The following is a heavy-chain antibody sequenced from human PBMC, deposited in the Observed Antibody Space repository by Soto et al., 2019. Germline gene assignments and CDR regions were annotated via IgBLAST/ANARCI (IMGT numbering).Heavy chain of an antibody. D-gene: IGHD6-13*01. Sequence: HSWCLDLASALSRESIRSGDFGGSMRQTPGKGLEWIGSIYHSGSTYYNPSLKSRVSISVDTSKNQFSLKLSSVTAADTAVYYCARGGVAAAGLPAAHYGMDVWVQRTSVPV. V-gene: IGHV4-38-2*01. CDR3: ARGGVAAAGLPAAHYGMDV. CDR1: RESIRSGDF. CDR2: IYHSGST. J-gene: IGHJ6*02.